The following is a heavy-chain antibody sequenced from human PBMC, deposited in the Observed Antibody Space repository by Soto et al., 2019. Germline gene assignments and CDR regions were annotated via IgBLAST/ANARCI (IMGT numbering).Heavy chain of an antibody. CDR3: LRDGLPDDFRSGGYWFDP. J-gene: IGHJ5*02. D-gene: IGHD3-3*01. CDR1: GFSFSTFA. V-gene: IGHV3-30-3*01. CDR2: ISHDGRNE. Sequence: QAYLVESGGGVVQPGRSLRLSCAASGFSFSTFALHWVRQAPGEGLEWVALISHDGRNEKYAESVKGRFTISRDNSKNTVYMQMDSLRLEETGVYYCLRDGLPDDFRSGGYWFDPWGQGTQVTVSS.